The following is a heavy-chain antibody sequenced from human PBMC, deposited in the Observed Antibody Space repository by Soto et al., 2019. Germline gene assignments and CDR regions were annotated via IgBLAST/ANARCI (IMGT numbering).Heavy chain of an antibody. J-gene: IGHJ4*02. Sequence: SVKVSCKTSGGTFSTFGISWVRQAPGQGLEWMGGIIPFFGTAEYSQKFEDRITFTADESTNTVYMDLRSLTSEDTAIYYCARTAPMDAGDKYYYDFWGQGALVTVSS. D-gene: IGHD3-16*01. CDR2: IIPFFGTA. CDR1: GGTFSTFG. V-gene: IGHV1-69*13. CDR3: ARTAPMDAGDKYYYDF.